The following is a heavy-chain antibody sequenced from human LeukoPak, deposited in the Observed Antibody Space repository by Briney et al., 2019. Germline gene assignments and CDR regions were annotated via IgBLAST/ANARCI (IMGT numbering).Heavy chain of an antibody. D-gene: IGHD2-15*01. CDR2: INPSGGST. CDR1: GGTFSSYG. Sequence: ASVKVSCKASGGTFSSYGINWVRQAPGQGLEWMGIINPSGGSTTYAQKFQGRVTMTRDTSTSTVYMELSSLRSEDTAVYYCARGGSVIKKPADYWGQGTLVTVSS. V-gene: IGHV1-46*01. J-gene: IGHJ4*02. CDR3: ARGGSVIKKPADY.